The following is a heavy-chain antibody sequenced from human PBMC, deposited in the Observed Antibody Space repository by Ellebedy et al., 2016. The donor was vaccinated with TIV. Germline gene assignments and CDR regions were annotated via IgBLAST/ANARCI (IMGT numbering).Heavy chain of an antibody. D-gene: IGHD6-19*01. Sequence: GGSLRLSCAASGFTFSSYAMHWVRQAPGKGLEWVAVIWYDGSNKYYADSVKGRFTISRDNSKNTLYLQMNSLRAENTAVYYCAREDSSGWSDFDYWGQGTLVTVSS. CDR3: AREDSSGWSDFDY. V-gene: IGHV3-33*08. CDR2: IWYDGSNK. CDR1: GFTFSSYA. J-gene: IGHJ4*02.